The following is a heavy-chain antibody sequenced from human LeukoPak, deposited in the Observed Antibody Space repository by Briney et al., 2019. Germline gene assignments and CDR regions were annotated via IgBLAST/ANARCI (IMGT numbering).Heavy chain of an antibody. CDR2: ISYDGSNK. CDR3: AKYVVAAAASYFDY. V-gene: IGHV3-30*18. Sequence: GGSLRLSCAASGFTFSSYGMHWVRQAPGKGLEWVAVISYDGSNKYYADSVKGRFTISRDNSKNTLYLQINSLRAEDTAVYYCAKYVVAAAASYFDYWGQGTLVTVSS. CDR1: GFTFSSYG. D-gene: IGHD6-13*01. J-gene: IGHJ4*02.